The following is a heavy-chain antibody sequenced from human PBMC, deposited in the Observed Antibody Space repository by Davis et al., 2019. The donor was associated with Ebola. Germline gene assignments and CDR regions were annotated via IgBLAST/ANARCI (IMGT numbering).Heavy chain of an antibody. Sequence: ASVKVSCKASGYTFTSYYMHWVRQAPGQGLEWMGIINPSGGSTSYAQKFQGRVTMTRDTSTSTVYMELSSLRSEDTAVYYCAMGPWGYDFWSGYYFDYWGQGTLVTVSS. CDR1: GYTFTSYY. J-gene: IGHJ4*02. CDR3: AMGPWGYDFWSGYYFDY. D-gene: IGHD3-3*01. CDR2: INPSGGST. V-gene: IGHV1-46*01.